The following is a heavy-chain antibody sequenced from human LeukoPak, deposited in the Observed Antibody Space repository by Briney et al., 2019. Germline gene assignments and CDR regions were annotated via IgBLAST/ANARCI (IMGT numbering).Heavy chain of an antibody. Sequence: ASVKVSCKASGYTFTGYYMHWVRQAPGQGLEWMGWINPNSGGTSYAQNFQVRVTMTRDTSISTAYMELSRLRSDDTAVYYCAAGRGYCSGGSCYGDDSFDIWGQGTMVTVSS. V-gene: IGHV1-2*02. CDR3: AAGRGYCSGGSCYGDDSFDI. J-gene: IGHJ3*02. D-gene: IGHD2-15*01. CDR1: GYTFTGYY. CDR2: INPNSGGT.